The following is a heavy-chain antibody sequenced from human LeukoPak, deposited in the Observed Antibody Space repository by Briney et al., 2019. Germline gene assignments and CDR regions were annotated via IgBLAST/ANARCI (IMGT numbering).Heavy chain of an antibody. D-gene: IGHD5-18*01. CDR3: ARRARIQLQPPYYYYMDV. V-gene: IGHV4-34*01. CDR2: INHSGST. CDR1: GGSISGYH. Sequence: SSETLSLTCNVSGGSISGYHWSWIRQPPGKGLEWLGEINHSGSTNYNPSLKSRVTISVDTSKNQFSLKLSSVTAADTAVYYCARRARIQLQPPYYYYMDVWGKGTTVTVSS. J-gene: IGHJ6*03.